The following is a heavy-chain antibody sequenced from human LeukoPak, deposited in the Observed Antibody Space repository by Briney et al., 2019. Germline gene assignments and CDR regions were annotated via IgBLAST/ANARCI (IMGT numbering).Heavy chain of an antibody. CDR1: GFTFSSYS. V-gene: IGHV3-21*01. J-gene: IGHJ4*02. CDR3: ARDPDDGSGYPHPYFDY. D-gene: IGHD3-22*01. CDR2: ISSSSGYI. Sequence: GGSLRLSCAASGFTFSSYSMNWVRQAPGKGLEWVSSISSSSGYIYYADSVKGRFTISRDNAKNSLYLQMNSLRAEDTAVYYCARDPDDGSGYPHPYFDYWGQGTLVTVSS.